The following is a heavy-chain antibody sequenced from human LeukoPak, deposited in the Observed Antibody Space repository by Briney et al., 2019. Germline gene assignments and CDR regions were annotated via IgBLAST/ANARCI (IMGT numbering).Heavy chain of an antibody. V-gene: IGHV4-61*08. D-gene: IGHD3-10*02. CDR3: ARDVRDYYYYYMDV. CDR1: GGSISSGGYY. Sequence: PSETLSLTCTVSGGSISSGGYYWSWIRQPPGKGLEWIGYIYYSGSTNYNPSLKSRVTISVDTSKNQFSLKLSSVTAADTAVYYCARDVRDYYYYYMDVWGKGTTVTVSS. J-gene: IGHJ6*03. CDR2: IYYSGST.